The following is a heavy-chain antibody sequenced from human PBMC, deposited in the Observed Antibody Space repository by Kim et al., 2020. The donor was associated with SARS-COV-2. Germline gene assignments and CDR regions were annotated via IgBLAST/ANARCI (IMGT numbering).Heavy chain of an antibody. D-gene: IGHD6-13*01. CDR2: ISWDGGST. J-gene: IGHJ6*02. Sequence: GGSLRLSCAASGFTFDDYTMHWVRQAPGKGLEWVSLISWDGGSTYYADSVKGRFTISRDNSKNSLYLQMNSLRTEDTALYYCAKDIGVAAAGFYYYYYGMDVWGQGTTVTVSS. CDR3: AKDIGVAAAGFYYYYYGMDV. V-gene: IGHV3-43*01. CDR1: GFTFDDYT.